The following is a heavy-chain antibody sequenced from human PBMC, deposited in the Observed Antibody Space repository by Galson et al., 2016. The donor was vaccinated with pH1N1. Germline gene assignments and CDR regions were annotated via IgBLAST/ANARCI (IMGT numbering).Heavy chain of an antibody. J-gene: IGHJ5*02. CDR2: ISYDGSKK. CDR1: GFTFSSYG. CDR3: AKPIYGSGGCDP. D-gene: IGHD3-10*01. V-gene: IGHV3-30*18. Sequence: SLRLSCAASGFTFSSYGMHWVRQAPGKGLEWVAVISYDGSKKYYADSVKGRFTISRDNSKNTLYRQMNSLRAEDTAVYYCAKPIYGSGGCDPWGQGTLVTVSS.